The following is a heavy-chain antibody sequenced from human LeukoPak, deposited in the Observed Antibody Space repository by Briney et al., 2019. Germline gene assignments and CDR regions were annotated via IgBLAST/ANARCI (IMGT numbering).Heavy chain of an antibody. V-gene: IGHV3-7*01. Sequence: GGSLRLSCAASGFTFSSHWMSWVRQAPGKGLEWVTHINQDGSENYYVDSVKGRFTISRDNAKNSLYLQMNSLRAEDTAVYYCARVEYSSSPHFDYWGQGTLVTVSS. D-gene: IGHD6-6*01. J-gene: IGHJ4*02. CDR3: ARVEYSSSPHFDY. CDR2: INQDGSEN. CDR1: GFTFSSHW.